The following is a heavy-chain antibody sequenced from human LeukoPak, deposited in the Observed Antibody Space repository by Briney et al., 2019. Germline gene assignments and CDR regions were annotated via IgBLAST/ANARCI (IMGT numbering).Heavy chain of an antibody. CDR3: ARRKNYYDSSGYYTIYYFDY. J-gene: IGHJ4*02. CDR2: ISSSGTTI. V-gene: IGHV3-48*04. CDR1: GFTFSTYV. Sequence: GGSLRLSCAASGFTFSTYVVNWVRQAPGKGLEWVSYISSSGTTIYYADSVKGRFTISRDNAKNSLYLQMNSLRAEDTAVYYCARRKNYYDSSGYYTIYYFDYWGQGTLVTVSS. D-gene: IGHD3-22*01.